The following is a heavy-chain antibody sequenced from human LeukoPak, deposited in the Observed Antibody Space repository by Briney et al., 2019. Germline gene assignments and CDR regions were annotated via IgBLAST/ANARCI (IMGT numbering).Heavy chain of an antibody. CDR3: ANGGRVGYNWYYFDY. V-gene: IGHV3-23*01. D-gene: IGHD5-24*01. CDR1: GITFSSYA. CDR2: ISGSGGT. J-gene: IGHJ4*02. Sequence: GGSLRLSCAASGITFSSYAMTWVRQAPGKGLEWVSSISGSGGTYYADSVKGRFTISRDNSKNTLYLQMNSLRAEDTAVYYCANGGRVGYNWYYFDYWGQGTLVTVSS.